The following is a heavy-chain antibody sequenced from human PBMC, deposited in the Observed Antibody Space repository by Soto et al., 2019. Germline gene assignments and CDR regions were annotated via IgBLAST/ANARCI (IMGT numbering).Heavy chain of an antibody. V-gene: IGHV4-4*07. CDR2: IYSRGDT. CDR1: GGSMSSYY. J-gene: IGHJ6*02. Sequence: SETLSLTCIFSGGSMSSYYWNLLRQPAGKGLEWIGRIYSRGDTNYNPSVKSRVTMSVDTSKNEFSLRLNSVTAADTAVYYCAGIGEDVYYGMDVWGQGTTVTVS. CDR3: AGIGEDVYYGMDV. D-gene: IGHD2-21*01.